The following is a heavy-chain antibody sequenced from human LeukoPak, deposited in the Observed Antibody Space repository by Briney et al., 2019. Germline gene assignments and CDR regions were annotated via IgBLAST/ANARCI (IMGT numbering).Heavy chain of an antibody. V-gene: IGHV4-30-4*01. CDR2: VYYRGST. Sequence: QTSSLTCTVSGGSISSGDYYWSWIRQPPGQGLEWIGYVYYRGSTYYNPSLKSRVIISVDTSKNQFSLKLSSMTAADTAVYYCARERTYYFDYWGQGSQVTVSS. CDR3: ARERTYYFDY. CDR1: GGSISSGDYY. J-gene: IGHJ4*02.